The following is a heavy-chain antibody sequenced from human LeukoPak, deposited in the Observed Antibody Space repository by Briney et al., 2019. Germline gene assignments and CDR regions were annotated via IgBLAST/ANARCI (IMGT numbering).Heavy chain of an antibody. V-gene: IGHV3-23*01. CDR3: AKDPMVRGVIPSNWFDP. CDR2: ISGSGGST. D-gene: IGHD3-10*01. Sequence: PGGSLRLSCSASGFTFSSNAMSWVRQAPGKGLEWVSAISGSGGSTYYADSVKGRFTISRDNSKNTLYLQMNSLRAEDTAVYYCAKDPMVRGVIPSNWFDPWGQGTLVTVSS. CDR1: GFTFSSNA. J-gene: IGHJ5*02.